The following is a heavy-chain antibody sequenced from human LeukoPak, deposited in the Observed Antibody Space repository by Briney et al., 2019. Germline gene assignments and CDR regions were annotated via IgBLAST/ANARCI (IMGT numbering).Heavy chain of an antibody. V-gene: IGHV4-34*01. D-gene: IGHD2-2*02. CDR1: GGSFSGYY. Sequence: SETLSLTCAVYGGSFSGYYWSWIRQPPGKGLEWIGEINHSGSTNYNPSLKSRVTISVDTSKNQFSLKLSSVTAADTAVYYCARVPRRYCSSTSCYTGQYFQHWGQGTLVTVSS. J-gene: IGHJ1*01. CDR2: INHSGST. CDR3: ARVPRRYCSSTSCYTGQYFQH.